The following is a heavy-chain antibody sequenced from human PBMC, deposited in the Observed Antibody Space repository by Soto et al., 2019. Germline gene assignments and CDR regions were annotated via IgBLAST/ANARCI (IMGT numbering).Heavy chain of an antibody. D-gene: IGHD6-13*01. Sequence: PSQTLSLTCAISGDSVSSNIAAWNWIRQSPSRGLEWLGRTYYRSKWSNDYAESVKSRITINPDTSENQFSLQLNSVTPEDTAVYYCARSRAGAGPGVFDYWGQGTLVTVSS. V-gene: IGHV6-1*01. CDR2: TYYRSKWSN. CDR1: GDSVSSNIAA. J-gene: IGHJ4*02. CDR3: ARSRAGAGPGVFDY.